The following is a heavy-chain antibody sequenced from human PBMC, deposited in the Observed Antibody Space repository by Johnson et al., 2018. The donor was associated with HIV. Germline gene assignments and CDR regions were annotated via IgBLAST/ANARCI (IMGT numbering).Heavy chain of an antibody. Sequence: QVQLVESGGGVVQPGGSLRLSCAASGFTFSSYGMHWVRQAPGKGLEWVAFIRYDGSNKYYADSVKGRFTISRDNSKNTLYLQMNSLRAEDTAVYYCAKDRATVVPLRRDAFDIWGQGTMVTVSS. CDR1: GFTFSSYG. V-gene: IGHV3-30*02. CDR2: IRYDGSNK. D-gene: IGHD4-23*01. J-gene: IGHJ3*02. CDR3: AKDRATVVPLRRDAFDI.